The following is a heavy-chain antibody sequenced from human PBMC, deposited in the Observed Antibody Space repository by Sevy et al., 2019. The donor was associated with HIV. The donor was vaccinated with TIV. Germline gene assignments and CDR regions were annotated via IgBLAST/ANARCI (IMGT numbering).Heavy chain of an antibody. CDR2: INHSGST. CDR1: GGSFSGYY. Sequence: SETLSLTCAVYGGSFSGYYWSWIRQPPGKGLEWIGEINHSGSTNYNPSLKSRVTISVDTSKNQFSLKLSSVTAADTAVYYCVRVRYCTNGVCSGTDYWGQGTLVTVSS. CDR3: VRVRYCTNGVCSGTDY. V-gene: IGHV4-34*01. J-gene: IGHJ4*02. D-gene: IGHD2-8*01.